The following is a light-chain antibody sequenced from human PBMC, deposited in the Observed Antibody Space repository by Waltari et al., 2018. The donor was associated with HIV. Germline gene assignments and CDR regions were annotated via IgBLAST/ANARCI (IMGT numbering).Light chain of an antibody. CDR2: MGS. CDR3: MQALQTPRT. CDR1: QSLLPTNGHNY. Sequence: VMTQSPLSLPVTPVETASISRRSNQSLLPTNGHNYLDWYFQKPGQSPQVLIYMGSNRPSGVPERFSGTGSGTDFTLKIRTVEAEDVGIYYCMQALQTPRTFGQGTKVEVK. J-gene: IGKJ1*01. V-gene: IGKV2-28*01.